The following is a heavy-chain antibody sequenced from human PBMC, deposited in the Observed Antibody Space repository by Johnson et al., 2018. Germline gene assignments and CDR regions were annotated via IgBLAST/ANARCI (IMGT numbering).Heavy chain of an antibody. CDR1: GFTLRNYW. CDR3: ARDKSPGYYDSFDI. V-gene: IGHV3-74*01. D-gene: IGHD2-21*01. J-gene: IGHJ3*02. Sequence: VQLQESGGGLAQTGGSLRLSCAASGFTLRNYWMHWVRQAPGKGLVWISRINSDGSARSYADSVKGRFPISRNNAKNTLYLKMNSLRAEDTAFYHCARDKSPGYYDSFDIWGQGTMVTVSS. CDR2: INSDGSAR.